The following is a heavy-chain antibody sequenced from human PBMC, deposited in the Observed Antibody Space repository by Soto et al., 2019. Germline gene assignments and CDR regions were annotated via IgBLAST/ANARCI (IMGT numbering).Heavy chain of an antibody. CDR1: GFTFSSYG. Sequence: HPGGSLRLSCAASGFTFSSYGMHWVRQAPGKGLEWVAVISYDGSNKYYADSVKGRFTISRDNSKNTLYLQMNSLRAEDTAVYYCAKDRSYYYGSGSSAYYYYGMDVWGQGTTVTVSS. CDR3: AKDRSYYYGSGSSAYYYYGMDV. CDR2: ISYDGSNK. V-gene: IGHV3-30*18. J-gene: IGHJ6*02. D-gene: IGHD3-10*01.